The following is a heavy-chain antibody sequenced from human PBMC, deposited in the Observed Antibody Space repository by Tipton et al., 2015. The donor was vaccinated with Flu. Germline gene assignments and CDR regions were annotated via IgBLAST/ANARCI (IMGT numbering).Heavy chain of an antibody. V-gene: IGHV1-2*02. CDR2: INPNSGGT. J-gene: IGHJ6*02. D-gene: IGHD3-10*01. CDR1: GYTFTGYY. Sequence: QVQLVQSGAEVKKPGASVKVSCKASGYTFTGYYMHWVRQAPGQGLEWMGWINPNSGGTNYAQKFQGRVTMTRDTSVSTAYMELSRLRSDDTAVYYCARDIHSAVVRGVIDYYYGMDVWGQGTTVTVSS. CDR3: ARDIHSAVVRGVIDYYYGMDV.